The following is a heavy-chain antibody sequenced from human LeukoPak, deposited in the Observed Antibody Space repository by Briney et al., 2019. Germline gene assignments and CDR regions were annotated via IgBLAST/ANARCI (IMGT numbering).Heavy chain of an antibody. CDR1: GGSISSYY. D-gene: IGHD5-18*01. Sequence: SETLSLTCAVSGGSISSYYWSWIRQPPGKGLEWIGYIYRSGSTNYNPSLKSRVTISVDTSKNQFSLKLSSVTAADTAVYYCARGRGTAIGFDYWGQGTLVTVSS. V-gene: IGHV4-59*08. CDR2: IYRSGST. CDR3: ARGRGTAIGFDY. J-gene: IGHJ4*02.